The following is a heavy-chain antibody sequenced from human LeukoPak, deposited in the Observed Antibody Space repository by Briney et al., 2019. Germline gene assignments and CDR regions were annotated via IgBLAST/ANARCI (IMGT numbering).Heavy chain of an antibody. CDR3: AKDPQLEGLAFDI. J-gene: IGHJ3*02. Sequence: GGSLRLSCTASGFTFSDYTMTWVRQAPGKGLEWVSSVTSDAHTHYTDSVRGRHTISRDNSKNTLYLQMNSLRAEDTAVYYCAKDPQLEGLAFDIWGQGTMVTVSS. CDR2: VTSDAHT. D-gene: IGHD3-10*01. V-gene: IGHV3-23*01. CDR1: GFTFSDYT.